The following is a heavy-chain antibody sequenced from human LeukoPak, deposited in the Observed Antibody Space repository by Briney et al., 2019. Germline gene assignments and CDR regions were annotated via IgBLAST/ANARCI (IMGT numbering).Heavy chain of an antibody. CDR1: GFTFSSYG. V-gene: IGHV3-30*03. CDR2: ISYDGRTK. J-gene: IGHJ4*02. D-gene: IGHD6-13*01. Sequence: GRSLSLSCAASGFTFSSYGMHWVRQAQGQGLEWVALISYDGRTKYYADSVKGRFTISRDNSKNTLFLQMNSLRADDTAVYYCAREATAAAYFDYWGQGTLVTVSS. CDR3: AREATAAAYFDY.